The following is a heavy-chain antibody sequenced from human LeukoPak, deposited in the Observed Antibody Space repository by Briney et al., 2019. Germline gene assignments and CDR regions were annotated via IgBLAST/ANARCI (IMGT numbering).Heavy chain of an antibody. CDR1: GGSISSGGYY. V-gene: IGHV4-31*03. CDR3: ARGHYGDYVPFDY. D-gene: IGHD4-17*01. J-gene: IGHJ4*02. Sequence: SETLSLTCTVSGGSISSGGYYWSWVRQHPGKGLEWIGYIYYSGSTYYNPSLKSRVTISVDTSKSQFSLKLSSVTAADTAVYYCARGHYGDYVPFDYWGQGTLVTVSS. CDR2: IYYSGST.